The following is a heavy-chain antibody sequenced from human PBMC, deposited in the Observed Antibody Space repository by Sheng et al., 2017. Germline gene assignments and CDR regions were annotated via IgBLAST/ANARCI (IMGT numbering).Heavy chain of an antibody. CDR3: ARAGYGWGSPYYGMDV. CDR1: GDSISSSSYY. D-gene: IGHD3-10*01. V-gene: IGHV4-39*07. J-gene: IGHJ6*02. Sequence: QLQLQESGPGLVKPSETLSLTCTVSGDSISSSSYYWGWIRQPPGKGLEWIGTISSSGSTYYNPSLESRVTISVDTSKNQFSLNLNSVTAADTAVYYCARAGYGWGSPYYGMDVWGQGTTVTVSS. CDR2: ISSSGST.